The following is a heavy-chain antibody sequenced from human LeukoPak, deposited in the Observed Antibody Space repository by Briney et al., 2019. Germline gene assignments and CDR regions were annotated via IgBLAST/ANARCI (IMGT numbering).Heavy chain of an antibody. CDR3: ARLVSSRGYNYGSMDY. V-gene: IGHV4-39*01. D-gene: IGHD5-18*01. Sequence: PGGSLRLSCAASGFTFSDYYMSWIRQPPGKGLEWIGSIYYSGSTYYNPSLKSRVTISVDTSKNQFSLKLSSVTAADTAMYYCARLVSSRGYNYGSMDYWGQGTLVTVSS. CDR2: IYYSGST. CDR1: GFTFSDYY. J-gene: IGHJ4*02.